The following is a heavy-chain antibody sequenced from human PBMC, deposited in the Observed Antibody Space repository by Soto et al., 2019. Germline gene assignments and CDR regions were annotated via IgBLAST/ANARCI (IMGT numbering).Heavy chain of an antibody. Sequence: PSETLSLTCAVYGGSFSGYYWSLIRQPPGKGLEWIGEINHSGSTNYNPSLKSRVTISVDTSKNQFSLKLSSVTAADTAVYYCASEPHCSGGSCYGFFDYWGQGTLVTVSS. D-gene: IGHD2-15*01. CDR2: INHSGST. CDR1: GGSFSGYY. J-gene: IGHJ4*02. V-gene: IGHV4-34*01. CDR3: ASEPHCSGGSCYGFFDY.